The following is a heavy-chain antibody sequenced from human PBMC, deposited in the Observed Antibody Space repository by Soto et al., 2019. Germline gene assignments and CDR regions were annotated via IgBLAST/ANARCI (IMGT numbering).Heavy chain of an antibody. CDR3: ARVTSIAARPVLDY. Sequence: KTSETLSLTCTVSGGSISSYYWSWIRQHPGKGLEWIGYIYYSGSTYYNPSLKSRVTISVDTSKNQFSLKLSSVTAADTAVYYCARVTSIAARPVLDYWGQGTLVTVSS. CDR2: IYYSGST. CDR1: GGSISSYY. D-gene: IGHD6-6*01. J-gene: IGHJ4*02. V-gene: IGHV4-59*06.